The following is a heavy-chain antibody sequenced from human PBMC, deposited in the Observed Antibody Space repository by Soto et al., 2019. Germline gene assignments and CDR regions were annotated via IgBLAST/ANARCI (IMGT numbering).Heavy chain of an antibody. J-gene: IGHJ4*02. CDR2: ISWNSGSI. CDR1: GFTFDDYA. V-gene: IGHV3-9*01. CDR3: AKDVGASPTYYFDY. Sequence: GGSLRLSCAASGFTFDDYAMHWVRQAPGKGLEWVSGISWNSGSIGYADSVKGRFTISRDNAKNSLYLQMNSLRAEDTALYYCAKDVGASPTYYFDYWGQGTLVTVSS. D-gene: IGHD1-26*01.